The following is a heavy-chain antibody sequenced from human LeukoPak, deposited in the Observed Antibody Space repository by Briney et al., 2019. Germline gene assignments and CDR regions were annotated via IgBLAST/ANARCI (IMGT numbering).Heavy chain of an antibody. CDR3: ASRIAAADSNSGY. CDR1: GFTFSNYG. CDR2: ISSSSSYI. V-gene: IGHV3-21*01. J-gene: IGHJ4*02. D-gene: IGHD6-13*01. Sequence: PGGSLRLSCAASGFTFSNYGMHWVRQAPGKGLEWVSSISSSSSYIYYADSVKGRFTISRDNAKNSLYLQMNSLRAEDTAVYYCASRIAAADSNSGYWGQGTLVTVSS.